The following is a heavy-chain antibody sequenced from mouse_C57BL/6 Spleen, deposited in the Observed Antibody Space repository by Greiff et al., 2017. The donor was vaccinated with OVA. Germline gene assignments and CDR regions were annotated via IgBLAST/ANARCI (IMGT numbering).Heavy chain of an antibody. CDR2: INPSNGGT. V-gene: IGHV1-53*01. CDR1: GYTFTSYW. J-gene: IGHJ3*01. D-gene: IGHD2-2*01. Sequence: QVQLQQPGTELVKPGASVKLSCKASGYTFTSYWMHWVKQRPGQGLEWIGNINPSNGGTNYNEKFKSKATLTVDKSSSTAYMQLSSLTSEDSAVDYGARSMVTTRDWFAYWGQGTLVTVSA. CDR3: ARSMVTTRDWFAY.